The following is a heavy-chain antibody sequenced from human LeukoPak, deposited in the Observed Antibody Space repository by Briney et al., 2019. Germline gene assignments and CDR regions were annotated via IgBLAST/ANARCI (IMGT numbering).Heavy chain of an antibody. V-gene: IGHV1-18*01. CDR3: ARGGGVGPTAPPDYYSYQMDV. CDR1: GYTFISYG. J-gene: IGHJ6*03. CDR2: ISPYTTKT. Sequence: SSVKVSCKASGYTFISYGIPWVRQAPGQGLEWIGRISPYTTKTNYAQSLQGRVTMTTDTSTSTAYMELRSLRSDDTAVYYWARGGGVGPTAPPDYYSYQMDVWGKGTTVTVSS. D-gene: IGHD1-26*01.